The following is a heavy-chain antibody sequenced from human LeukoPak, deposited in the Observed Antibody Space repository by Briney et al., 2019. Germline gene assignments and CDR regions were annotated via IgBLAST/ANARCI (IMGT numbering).Heavy chain of an antibody. CDR3: ARRGRSSSNFDF. CDR2: IDPTDSYT. J-gene: IGHJ4*02. D-gene: IGHD6-6*01. V-gene: IGHV5-10-1*01. Sequence: GESLKISCKGSGYIFTSYCITWVRQMPGKGLEWMGMIDPTDSYTNYSPSFQGHVTISTDKSISTAYLQWSSLKASDTAIYYCARRGRSSSNFDFWGQGTLVTVSS. CDR1: GYIFTSYC.